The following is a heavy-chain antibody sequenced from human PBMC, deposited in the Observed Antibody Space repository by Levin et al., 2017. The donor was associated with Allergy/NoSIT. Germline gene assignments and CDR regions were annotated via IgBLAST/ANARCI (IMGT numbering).Heavy chain of an antibody. Sequence: SETLSLTCTVSGGSISSTSYYWGWVRQPPGKGLEWIGSIYYDGTTYYNPSLKSRVAISLDTSKNQFSLNLRSVTAADTAVYYCARGNAHYDTSGYPEYWGQGTLVTVSS. CDR2: IYYDGTT. CDR3: ARGNAHYDTSGYPEY. D-gene: IGHD3-22*01. V-gene: IGHV4-39*07. CDR1: GGSISSTSYY. J-gene: IGHJ4*02.